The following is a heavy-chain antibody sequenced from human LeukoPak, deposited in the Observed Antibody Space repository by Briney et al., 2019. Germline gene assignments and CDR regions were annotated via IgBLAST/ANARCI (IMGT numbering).Heavy chain of an antibody. J-gene: IGHJ4*02. V-gene: IGHV4-34*01. CDR1: GGSFSGYY. Sequence: SETLSLTCAVYGGSFSGYYWSWIRQPPGKGLEWIGEINHSGSTNYNPSLKSRVTISVDTPKNQFSLKLSSVTAADTAVYYCARAGGIAVAGSSWGQGTLVTVSS. CDR3: ARAGGIAVAGSS. CDR2: INHSGST. D-gene: IGHD6-19*01.